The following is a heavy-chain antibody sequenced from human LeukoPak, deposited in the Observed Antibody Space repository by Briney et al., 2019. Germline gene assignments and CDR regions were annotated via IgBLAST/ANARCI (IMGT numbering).Heavy chain of an antibody. J-gene: IGHJ5*02. CDR1: GGSISSSSYY. D-gene: IGHD3-10*01. V-gene: IGHV4-39*07. CDR3: APGGWRLDP. CDR2: IYYSGST. Sequence: SEALSLTCTVSGGSISSSSYYWGWIRQPPGKGLEWIGSIYYSGSTYYNPSLKSRVTISVDTSKNQFSLKLSSVTAADTAVYYCAPGGWRLDPWGQGTLVTVSS.